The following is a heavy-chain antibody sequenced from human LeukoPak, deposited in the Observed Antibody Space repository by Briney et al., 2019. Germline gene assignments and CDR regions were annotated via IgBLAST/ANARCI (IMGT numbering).Heavy chain of an antibody. CDR3: TRDHFGSGYFDY. V-gene: IGHV3-21*01. CDR2: ISGSGRHI. D-gene: IGHD3-10*01. Sequence: PGGSLRLSCVPSGFIFRNYSMNWVRQAPGKGLEWLTCISGSGRHIFSADALKGRFTVSRDNANSTLSLQLDHLTAADTAVYFCTRDHFGSGYFDYWGREPWSSS. CDR1: GFIFRNYS. J-gene: IGHJ4*02.